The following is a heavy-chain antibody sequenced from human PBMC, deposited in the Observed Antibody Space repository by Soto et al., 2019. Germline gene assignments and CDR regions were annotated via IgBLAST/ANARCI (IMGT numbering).Heavy chain of an antibody. D-gene: IGHD3-9*01. CDR2: ISYDGSNK. Sequence: GGSLRLSCAASGFTFSSYAMHWVRQAPGKGLEWVAVISYDGSNKYYADSVKGRFTISRDNSKNTLYLQMNSLRAEDTAVYYCARDPLNYVDFDWFYYDYWGQGTLVTVSS. J-gene: IGHJ4*02. V-gene: IGHV3-30-3*01. CDR3: ARDPLNYVDFDWFYYDY. CDR1: GFTFSSYA.